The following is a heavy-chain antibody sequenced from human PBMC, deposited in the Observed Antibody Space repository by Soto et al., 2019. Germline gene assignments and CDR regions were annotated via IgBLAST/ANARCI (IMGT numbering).Heavy chain of an antibody. V-gene: IGHV3-23*01. CDR1: GFTFSSYV. J-gene: IGHJ4*02. Sequence: DVQLLESGGGLVQPGGSLRVSCAASGFTFSSYVMSWVRQAPGKGLEWVSAISGSGGSTYYADAVKGRFTISRDNSKNTLYLQMNSLRAEDTAVYYCAKGYCSSTSCYYFDYWGQGTLVTVSS. CDR3: AKGYCSSTSCYYFDY. D-gene: IGHD2-2*01. CDR2: ISGSGGST.